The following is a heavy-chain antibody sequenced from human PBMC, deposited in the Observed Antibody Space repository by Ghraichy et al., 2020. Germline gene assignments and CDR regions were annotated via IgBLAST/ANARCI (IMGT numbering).Heavy chain of an antibody. Sequence: SETLSLTCTVSVGSVSSVSYSWIWIRQPPGKGLEWIGYVHYRGSTNYNPSISSRLTVSVDTSKNQISLNLRSVTAADAAVYYCARATNPNFYSYYAMDVWGQGTTVTVSS. CDR2: VHYRGST. D-gene: IGHD2-8*01. J-gene: IGHJ6*02. CDR3: ARATNPNFYSYYAMDV. V-gene: IGHV4-61*01. CDR1: VGSVSSVSYS.